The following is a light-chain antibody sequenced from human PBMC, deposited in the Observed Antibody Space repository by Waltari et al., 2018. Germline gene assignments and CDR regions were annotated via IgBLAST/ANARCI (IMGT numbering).Light chain of an antibody. CDR1: SSNIGSNY. J-gene: IGLJ3*02. V-gene: IGLV1-47*01. CDR2: RDD. Sequence: QSVLTQPPSASGTPGQRVSFSCSGSSSNIGSNYVFWYQQFPGTAPKLLIYRDDRRPSGGPDAFLAARAGTSAALVVGAVRSEDEADYYCAAWDGSLSGRLFGGGTRLTVL. CDR3: AAWDGSLSGRL.